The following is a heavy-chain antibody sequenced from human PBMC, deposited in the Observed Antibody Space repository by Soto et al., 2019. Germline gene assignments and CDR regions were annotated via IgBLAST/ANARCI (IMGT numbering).Heavy chain of an antibody. Sequence: RTQTLTLTCSVSGFSLTTRLMILGWIRQPPGRAPEWLALSTQYSPSLQSRLTFTKDTSKNQVVLTMTNMDPVDTATYYCTLGQDTSRGPIYWGQGIMVTVSS. CDR2: STQ. D-gene: IGHD6-13*01. V-gene: IGHV2-5*01. CDR3: TLGQDTSRGPIY. CDR1: GFSLTTRLMI. J-gene: IGHJ4*02.